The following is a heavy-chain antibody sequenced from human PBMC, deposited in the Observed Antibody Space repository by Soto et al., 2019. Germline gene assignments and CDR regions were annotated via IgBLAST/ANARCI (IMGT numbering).Heavy chain of an antibody. V-gene: IGHV4-61*01. CDR1: GGSVSSGSYY. J-gene: IGHJ4*02. D-gene: IGHD3-16*02. CDR2: IYYSGST. Sequence: QVQLQESGPGLVKPSETLSLTCTVSGGSVSSGSYYWSWIRQPPGKGLEWIGYIYYSGSTNYNPSLKSRVTISVDTSKNHFALKLSSVTAADTAVYYCAAYDYVWGSYRYEFDYWGQGTLVTVSS. CDR3: AAYDYVWGSYRYEFDY.